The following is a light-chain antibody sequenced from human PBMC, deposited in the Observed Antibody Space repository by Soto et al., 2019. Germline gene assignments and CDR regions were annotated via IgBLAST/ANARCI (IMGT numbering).Light chain of an antibody. CDR3: QQYNNWPLT. J-gene: IGKJ4*01. V-gene: IGKV3-15*01. CDR1: QSVSSN. CDR2: GAS. Sequence: EIVMTDSPATLSVSPGERATLSCRASQSVSSNLAWYQQKPGQAPRLLIYGASTRATGIPARFSGSGSGTEFTLTISSLQSEDFAVYYWQQYNNWPLTFGGGTKVEIK.